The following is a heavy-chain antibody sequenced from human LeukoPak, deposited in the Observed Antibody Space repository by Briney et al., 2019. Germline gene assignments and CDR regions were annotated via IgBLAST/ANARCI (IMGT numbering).Heavy chain of an antibody. Sequence: GGSLRLSCVVSGFTFSDYYMCWIRLAPGNGLEWISYISGSSTTINYADSVKGRFTISRDNAKNSLYLQMNSLRAEDTAVYYCARERYYYDSSGLYYYYGMDVWGQGTTVTVSS. D-gene: IGHD3-22*01. J-gene: IGHJ6*02. CDR1: GFTFSDYY. CDR2: ISGSSTTI. V-gene: IGHV3-11*04. CDR3: ARERYYYDSSGLYYYYGMDV.